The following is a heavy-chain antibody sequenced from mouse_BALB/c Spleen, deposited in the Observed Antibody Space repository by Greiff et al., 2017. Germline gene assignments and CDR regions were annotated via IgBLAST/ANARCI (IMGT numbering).Heavy chain of an antibody. D-gene: IGHD3-3*01. V-gene: IGHV1S137*01. CDR2: ISTYYGDA. CDR3: ARGDHEGFAY. J-gene: IGHJ3*01. Sequence: VQLQQSGAELVRPGVSVKISCKGSGYTFTDYAMHWVKQSHAKSLEWIGVISTYYGDASYNQKFKGKATMTVDKSSSTAYMELARLTSEDSAIYYCARGDHEGFAYWGQGTLVTVSA. CDR1: GYTFTDYA.